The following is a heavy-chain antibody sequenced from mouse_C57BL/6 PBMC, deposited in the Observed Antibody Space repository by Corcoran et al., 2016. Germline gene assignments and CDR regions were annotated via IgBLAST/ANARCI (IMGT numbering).Heavy chain of an antibody. CDR2: INTYSGVP. V-gene: IGHV9-3*01. D-gene: IGHD1-1*01. CDR3: ARGGNYYGSSYPNYFDY. CDR1: GYSSTTYG. Sequence: QIQLVQSGPELQMHGETVKITCKASGYSSTTYGMSWVKQAPGKGLKWMGWINTYSGVPTYADDIKGRFAFSMETSASTAYLQINNLKNEDTATYFCARGGNYYGSSYPNYFDYWGQGTTLTVSS. J-gene: IGHJ2*01.